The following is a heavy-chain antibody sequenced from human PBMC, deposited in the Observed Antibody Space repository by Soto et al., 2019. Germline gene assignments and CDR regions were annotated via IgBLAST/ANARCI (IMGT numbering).Heavy chain of an antibody. CDR2: MNPNSGNT. CDR1: GYTFTSYD. CDR3: ARTRTLMIVVVRSAFDI. V-gene: IGHV1-8*01. J-gene: IGHJ3*02. Sequence: ASVKVSCKASGYTFTSYDINWVRRATGQGLEWMGWMNPNSGNTGYAQKFQGRVTMTRNTSISTAYMELSSLRSEDTAVYYCARTRTLMIVVVRSAFDIWGQGTMVTVSS. D-gene: IGHD3-22*01.